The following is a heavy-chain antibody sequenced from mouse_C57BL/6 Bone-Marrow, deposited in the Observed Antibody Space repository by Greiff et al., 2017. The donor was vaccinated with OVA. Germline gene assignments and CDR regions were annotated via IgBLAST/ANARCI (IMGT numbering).Heavy chain of an antibody. CDR3: ARSPLGLAMDY. D-gene: IGHD4-1*01. Sequence: EVQLQQSGPVLVKPGASVKMSCKASGYTFTDYYMNWVKQSHGKSLEWIGVINPYNGGTSYNQKFKGKATLTVDKSSSTAYMELNSLTSEDSAVYYCARSPLGLAMDYWGQGTSFTVSS. J-gene: IGHJ4*01. V-gene: IGHV1-19*01. CDR2: INPYNGGT. CDR1: GYTFTDYY.